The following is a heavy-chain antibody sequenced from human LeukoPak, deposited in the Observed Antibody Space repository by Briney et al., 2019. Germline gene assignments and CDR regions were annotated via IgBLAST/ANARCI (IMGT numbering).Heavy chain of an antibody. V-gene: IGHV4-59*08. CDR2: IYYSGST. Sequence: PSETLSLTCTVSGGSISSYYWSWIRQPPGKGLEWIGYIYYSGSTNYNPSLKSRVTKSVDTSKNQFSLKLSSVTAADTAVYYCASGRRFLEWLSPYYYYYGMDVWGQGTTVTVSS. D-gene: IGHD3-3*01. CDR1: GGSISSYY. CDR3: ASGRRFLEWLSPYYYYYGMDV. J-gene: IGHJ6*02.